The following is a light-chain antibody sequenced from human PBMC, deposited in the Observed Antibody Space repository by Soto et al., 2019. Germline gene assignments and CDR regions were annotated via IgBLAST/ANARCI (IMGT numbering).Light chain of an antibody. V-gene: IGLV3-1*01. CDR3: QAWDSIVV. CDR2: QDS. Sequence: SYELTQPPSVSVSPGQTASITCTGDKLEDKYACWYQQKPGQSPVLVIYQDSKRPSRIPERFSGSNSGNTATLTISGTQAMDEADYYCQAWDSIVVFGGGTKLTVL. CDR1: KLEDKY. J-gene: IGLJ2*01.